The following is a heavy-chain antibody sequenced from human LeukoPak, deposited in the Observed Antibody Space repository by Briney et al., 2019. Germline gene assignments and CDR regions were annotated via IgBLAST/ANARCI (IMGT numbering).Heavy chain of an antibody. CDR2: INPNSGGT. CDR3: ARSIAAAGRYGWFDP. V-gene: IGHV1-2*04. CDR1: GYTFTGYY. D-gene: IGHD6-13*01. J-gene: IGHJ5*02. Sequence: ASVKVSCKASGYTFTGYYMHWVRQTPGQGLEWMGWINPNSGGTNYAQKFQGWVTMTRDTSISTAYMELSRLRSDDTAVYYCARSIAAAGRYGWFDPWDQGTLVAVSS.